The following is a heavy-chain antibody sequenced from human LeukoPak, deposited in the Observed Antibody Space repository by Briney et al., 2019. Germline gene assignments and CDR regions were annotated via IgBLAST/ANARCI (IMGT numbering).Heavy chain of an antibody. V-gene: IGHV5-51*01. J-gene: IGHJ4*02. Sequence: GESLKISCKGSGNSFTSYWIGWVRQMPGKGPEWMGIIYPGDSDTRYSPSFQGQATISADKSISTAYLQWSSLKASDTAMYYCARGGYYDSSGYYPDYWGQGTLVTVSS. CDR3: ARGGYYDSSGYYPDY. CDR2: IYPGDSDT. D-gene: IGHD3-22*01. CDR1: GNSFTSYW.